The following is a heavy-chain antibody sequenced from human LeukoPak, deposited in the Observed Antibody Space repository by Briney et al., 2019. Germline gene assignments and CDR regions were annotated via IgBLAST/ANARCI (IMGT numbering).Heavy chain of an antibody. J-gene: IGHJ5*02. CDR3: ARTLIVVVPAAANWFDP. Sequence: SETLSLTCTVSGGSISSSSYYWGWIRQPPGKGLEWIGSIYYSGSTYYNPSLKSRVTISVDTSKNQFSLKLSSVTAADTAVYYCARTLIVVVPAAANWFDPWGQGTLVTVSS. CDR1: GGSISSSSYY. D-gene: IGHD2-2*01. CDR2: IYYSGST. V-gene: IGHV4-39*01.